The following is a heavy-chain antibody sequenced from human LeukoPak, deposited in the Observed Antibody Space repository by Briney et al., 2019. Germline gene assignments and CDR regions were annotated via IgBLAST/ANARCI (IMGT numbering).Heavy chain of an antibody. Sequence: SETLSLTCAVSGYSISGGYYWGWIRQPPGNGLEWIGSIFHSGTTYYNPSLRSRVTISVDTSKNQFSLKLTSVTAADTAVYYCARLASIAATGDWYFDIWGRGTLVTVSS. J-gene: IGHJ2*01. CDR3: ARLASIAATGDWYFDI. CDR2: IFHSGTT. CDR1: GYSISGGYY. D-gene: IGHD6-6*01. V-gene: IGHV4-38-2*01.